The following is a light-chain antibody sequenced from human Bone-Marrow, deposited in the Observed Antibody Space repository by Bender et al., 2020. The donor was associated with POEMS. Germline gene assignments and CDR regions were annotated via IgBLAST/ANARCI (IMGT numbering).Light chain of an antibody. CDR3: SSFTGTDTWV. J-gene: IGLJ3*02. V-gene: IGLV2-14*01. CDR1: SGDIGGYDF. CDR2: DVL. Sequence: QSALTQPASVSGSPGQSITVSCTGTSGDIGGYDFVSWYQQHPGKAPKLIIYDVLYRPLGVSNRFSGSKSGNTASLPISGPQAEDEATYYCSSFTGTDTWVFGGGTKLTVL.